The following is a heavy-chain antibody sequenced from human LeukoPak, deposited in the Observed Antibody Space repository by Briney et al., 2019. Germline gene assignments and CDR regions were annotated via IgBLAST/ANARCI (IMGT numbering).Heavy chain of an antibody. CDR3: VCASIGREDYDFWSGYYGSYLY. Sequence: GGSLRLSCAASGFTFSSYWMSWVRQAPGKGLEWVANIKQDGSEKYYVDSVRGRFTISRDNAKNSLYLQMNSLRAEDTAVYYCVCASIGREDYDFWSGYYGSYLYWGQGTLVTVSS. CDR1: GFTFSSYW. CDR2: IKQDGSEK. D-gene: IGHD3-3*01. V-gene: IGHV3-7*01. J-gene: IGHJ4*02.